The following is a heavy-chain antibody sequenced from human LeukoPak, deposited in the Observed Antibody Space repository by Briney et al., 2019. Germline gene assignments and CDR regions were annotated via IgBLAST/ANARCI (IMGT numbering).Heavy chain of an antibody. Sequence: PSETLSLTCAVSGGSISSSNWWSWVRQPPGKGLEWIGEIYHSGSTNYNPSLKSRVTISVDKSKNQFSLKLSSVTAADTAVYYCARSHDWLLYGIDYWGQGTLVTVSS. CDR1: GGSISSSNW. V-gene: IGHV4-4*02. D-gene: IGHD3-9*01. J-gene: IGHJ4*02. CDR2: IYHSGST. CDR3: ARSHDWLLYGIDY.